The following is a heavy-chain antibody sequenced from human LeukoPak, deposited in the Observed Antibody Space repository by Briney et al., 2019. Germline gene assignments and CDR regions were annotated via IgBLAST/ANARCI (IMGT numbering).Heavy chain of an antibody. D-gene: IGHD2-21*02. CDR2: IRYDGSNK. V-gene: IGHV3-30*02. J-gene: IGHJ4*02. CDR1: GFTFSSYG. Sequence: GGSLRLSCAASGFTFSSYGMHWVRQAPGKGLEWVAFIRYDGSNKYSADSMKGRFTISRDKSKNTLYLQTISLRAEDTAVYYSAKDHRGYCCSDSVDFDYWGQGTLVTVSS. CDR3: AKDHRGYCCSDSVDFDY.